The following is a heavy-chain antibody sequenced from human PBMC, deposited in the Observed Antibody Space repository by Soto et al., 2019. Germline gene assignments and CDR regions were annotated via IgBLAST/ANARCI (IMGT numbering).Heavy chain of an antibody. D-gene: IGHD6-6*01. CDR1: CYISTRQC. CDR3: ARDIAARGGEDYGMDV. V-gene: IGHV1-18*01. CDR2: ISAYNGNT. J-gene: IGHJ6*02. Sequence: SVEVSYKASCYISTRQCISWVRQAPGQGLEWMGSISAYNGNTNYAQKIQGRVTMTTDTSTSTAYMELRSLRSDDTAVYYCARDIAARGGEDYGMDVWGQGTTVTVSS.